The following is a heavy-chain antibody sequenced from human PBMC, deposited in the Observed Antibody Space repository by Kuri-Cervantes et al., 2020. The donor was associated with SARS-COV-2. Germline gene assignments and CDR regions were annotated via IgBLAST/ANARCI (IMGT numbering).Heavy chain of an antibody. J-gene: IGHJ4*02. CDR3: ARVRSWDEYFDY. V-gene: IGHV3-23*01. CDR2: ISGSGGST. CDR1: GFTFSSYA. D-gene: IGHD6-13*01. Sequence: GESLKISCAASGFTFSSYAMSWVRQAPGKGLGWVSAISGSGGSTYYADSVKGRFTISRDNAKNSLYLQMNSLRAEDTAVYYCARVRSWDEYFDYWGQGTLVTVSS.